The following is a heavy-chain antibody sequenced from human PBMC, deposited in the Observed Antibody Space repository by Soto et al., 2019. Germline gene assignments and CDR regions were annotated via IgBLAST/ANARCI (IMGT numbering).Heavy chain of an antibody. Sequence: QTLSLTCAISGDSVSSNSAAWNWIRQSPSRGLEWLGRTYYRSKWYNDYAVSVKSRITINPDTSKNQFSPQLNSVTPEDTAVYYCARWGHSSGSDEGYYYYYGMDVWGQGTTVTVSS. CDR3: ARWGHSSGSDEGYYYYYGMDV. D-gene: IGHD6-19*01. CDR1: GDSVSSNSAA. CDR2: TYYRSKWYN. V-gene: IGHV6-1*01. J-gene: IGHJ6*02.